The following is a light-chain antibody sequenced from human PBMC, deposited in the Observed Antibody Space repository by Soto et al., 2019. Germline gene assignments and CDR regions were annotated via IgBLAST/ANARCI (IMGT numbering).Light chain of an antibody. CDR1: TSDVGGYDY. CDR3: ASYAGGNKV. CDR2: EVS. V-gene: IGLV2-8*01. Sequence: QSVLTQPASVSGSPGQSITISCTGTTSDVGGYDYVSWYQQHPGQAPKLLIYEVSKRPSGVPDRFSGSKSGNTASLTVSGLLPEDEADYYCASYAGGNKVFGTGTKVTVL. J-gene: IGLJ1*01.